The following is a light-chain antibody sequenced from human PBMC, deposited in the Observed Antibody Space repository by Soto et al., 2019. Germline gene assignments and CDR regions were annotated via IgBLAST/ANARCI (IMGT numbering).Light chain of an antibody. V-gene: IGKV1-5*01. CDR3: QQYNSYPYT. Sequence: DIQMTQSPSTLSASVGDRVTITCRASQSISSWLAWYQQKPGKAPKFLIYDASSLESGVPSRFSGSVSGTEFTLTIRSLQPDDFATYYCQQYNSYPYTFGQGTKLEIK. CDR2: DAS. J-gene: IGKJ2*01. CDR1: QSISSW.